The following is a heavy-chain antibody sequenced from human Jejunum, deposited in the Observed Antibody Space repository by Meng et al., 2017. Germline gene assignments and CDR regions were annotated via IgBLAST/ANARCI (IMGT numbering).Heavy chain of an antibody. CDR3: ARVREVPLGTGDWFDP. Sequence: QGQRQESGPGRVNPSGTLSLTCDVSGVSVNTPNWWSWVRHSPGKGLEWIGEIYHTGSTNYNPSLKSRVSVSMDGSKNQFSLKLTSVTAADTAVYFCARVREVPLGTGDWFDPWGQGTLVTVSS. V-gene: IGHV4-4*02. CDR1: GVSVNTPNW. CDR2: IYHTGST. J-gene: IGHJ5*02. D-gene: IGHD1/OR15-1a*01.